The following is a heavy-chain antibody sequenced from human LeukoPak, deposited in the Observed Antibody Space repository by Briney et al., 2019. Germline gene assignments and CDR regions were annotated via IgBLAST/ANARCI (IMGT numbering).Heavy chain of an antibody. J-gene: IGHJ4*02. CDR3: ARGERSGYDPFDY. Sequence: SETLSLTCAVSGGSISSGGYSWRWIRQPPGKGLEWIGYIYHSGSTYYNPSLKSRVTISVDRSKNQFSLKLSSVTAADTAVYCCARGERSGYDPFDYWGQGTLVTVSS. V-gene: IGHV4-30-2*01. D-gene: IGHD5-12*01. CDR2: IYHSGST. CDR1: GGSISSGGYS.